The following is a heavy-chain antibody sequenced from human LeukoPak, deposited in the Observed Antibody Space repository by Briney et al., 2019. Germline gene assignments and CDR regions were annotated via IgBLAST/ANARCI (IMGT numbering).Heavy chain of an antibody. J-gene: IGHJ6*03. D-gene: IGHD5-24*01. CDR1: GGSFSGYY. V-gene: IGHV4-34*01. CDR2: INHSGST. CDR3: ARGRGYRQYYYYMDV. Sequence: PSETLSLTCAVYGGSFSGYYWSWIRQPPGKGLEWIGEINHSGSTNYNPSLKSRVTISVDTSKNQFSLKLSSVTAADTAVYYCARGRGYRQYYYYMDVWGKGTTVTVSS.